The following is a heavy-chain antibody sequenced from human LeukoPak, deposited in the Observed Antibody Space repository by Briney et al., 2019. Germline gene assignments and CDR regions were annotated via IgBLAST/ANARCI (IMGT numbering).Heavy chain of an antibody. Sequence: LPGGSLRLSCTGSGFIFSRYEMNWVRQAPGKGLEWVSYISSSGSTIYYADSVKGRFTISRDNARNSLYLQMNSLRAEDTAVYYCAELGITMIGGVWGKGTTVTISS. D-gene: IGHD3-10*02. V-gene: IGHV3-48*03. CDR2: ISSSGSTI. CDR3: AELGITMIGGV. CDR1: GFIFSRYE. J-gene: IGHJ6*04.